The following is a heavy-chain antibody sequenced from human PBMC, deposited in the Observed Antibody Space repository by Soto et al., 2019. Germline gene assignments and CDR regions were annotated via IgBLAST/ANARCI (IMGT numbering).Heavy chain of an antibody. CDR1: GFNFSTYG. J-gene: IGHJ5*02. CDR2: ISSKGSYI. D-gene: IGHD3-3*01. Sequence: DVQLVESGGGLVKPGGSLRLSCAASGFNFSTYGMNWVRQAPGKGLEWVSSISSKGSYIYYTPSVKGRFTISRDNAKNSVYLQMNSLRAEDTAVYYCGRDRSHYDGVGKIDPWGQGTLVAVSS. V-gene: IGHV3-21*02. CDR3: GRDRSHYDGVGKIDP.